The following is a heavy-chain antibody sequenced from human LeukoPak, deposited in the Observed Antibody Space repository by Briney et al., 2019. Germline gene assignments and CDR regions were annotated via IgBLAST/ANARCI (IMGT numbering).Heavy chain of an antibody. CDR3: AKDSLGSSSKNWFDP. Sequence: GGSLRLSCAASGFTFSNYWIHWVRQAPGKGLEWVSAISGSGGSTYYADSVKGRFTISRDNSKNTLYLQMNSLRAEDTAVYYCAKDSLGSSSKNWFDPWGQGTLVTVSS. CDR2: ISGSGGST. V-gene: IGHV3-23*01. J-gene: IGHJ5*02. D-gene: IGHD6-13*01. CDR1: GFTFSNYW.